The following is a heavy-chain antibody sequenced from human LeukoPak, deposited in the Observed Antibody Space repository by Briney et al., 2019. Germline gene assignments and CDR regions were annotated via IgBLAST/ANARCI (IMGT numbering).Heavy chain of an antibody. J-gene: IGHJ4*02. CDR3: ARHRTFIAVASPLVD. Sequence: PSETLSLTCTVSGGSISSYYWSWIRQPPGKGLEWIGYIYYSGSTNYNPSLKSRVTISVDTSKNQFSLKLSSVTAADTAVYYCARHRTFIAVASPLVDWGQGTLVTVSS. D-gene: IGHD6-19*01. CDR1: GGSISSYY. V-gene: IGHV4-59*08. CDR2: IYYSGST.